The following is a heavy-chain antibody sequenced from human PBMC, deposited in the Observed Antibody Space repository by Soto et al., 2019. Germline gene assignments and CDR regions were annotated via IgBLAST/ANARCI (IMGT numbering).Heavy chain of an antibody. J-gene: IGHJ6*02. V-gene: IGHV1-18*01. CDR2: ISTYNSIR. Sequence: ASAKVSCNASGYSFMRYGIGWLRHAPRQGLEXXGWISTYNSIRKYEKKLKGRVNMTIETSTKTDYMELRSLTPDDKEVYYCAREGYCSSGSWALYSNDFFAMDFWGQGTTVTVSS. CDR3: AREGYCSSGSWALYSNDFFAMDF. CDR1: GYSFMRYG. D-gene: IGHD2-15*01.